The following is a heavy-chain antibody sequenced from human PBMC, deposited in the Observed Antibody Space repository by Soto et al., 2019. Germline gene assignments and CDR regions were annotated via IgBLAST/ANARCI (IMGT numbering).Heavy chain of an antibody. CDR2: INPYSGNT. J-gene: IGHJ4*02. D-gene: IGHD6-19*01. V-gene: IGHV1-18*01. Sequence: QVQLVQSEAEVRKPGASVKVSCKASGYTFTSYGIGWVRQAPGQGLGGMGWINPYSGNTYYVQKFQDRVTMTTDTLTRTAYMELRGLRSDDTAMYYCARDIKQWLERLGLEFWGQGTLVTVSS. CDR1: GYTFTSYG. CDR3: ARDIKQWLERLGLEF.